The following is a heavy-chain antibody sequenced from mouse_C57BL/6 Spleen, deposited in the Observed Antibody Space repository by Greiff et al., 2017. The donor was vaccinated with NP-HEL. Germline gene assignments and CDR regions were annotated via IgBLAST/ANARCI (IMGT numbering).Heavy chain of an antibody. CDR1: GYTFTSYW. V-gene: IGHV1-69*01. J-gene: IGHJ4*01. Sequence: QVQLKQPGAELVMPGASVKLSCKASGYTFTSYWMHWVKQRPGQGLEWIGEIDPSDSYTNYNQKFKGKSTLTVDKSSSTAYMQLSSLTSEDSAVYYCARIYSGKGYYAMDYWGQGTSVTVSS. CDR3: ARIYSGKGYYAMDY. CDR2: IDPSDSYT. D-gene: IGHD2-1*01.